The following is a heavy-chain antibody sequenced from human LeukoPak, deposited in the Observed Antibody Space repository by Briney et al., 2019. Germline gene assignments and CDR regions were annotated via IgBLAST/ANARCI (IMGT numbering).Heavy chain of an antibody. J-gene: IGHJ4*02. V-gene: IGHV3-23*01. D-gene: IGHD6-13*01. CDR1: GFTFSTYV. CDR2: ISGSGGST. Sequence: GGSLRLSCAASGFTFSTYVMTWVRQAPGKGLAWVSAISGSGGSTYYADSVKGQFTISRDNSKNTLYLQMNSLRAEDTAVYYCAKLTGSKGISAACDSWGQGTLVTVSS. CDR3: AKLTGSKGISAACDS.